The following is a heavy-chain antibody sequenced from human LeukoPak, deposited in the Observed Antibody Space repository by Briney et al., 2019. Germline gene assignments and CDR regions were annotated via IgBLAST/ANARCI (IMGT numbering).Heavy chain of an antibody. CDR2: ISSGSSFI. CDR1: GFTFGSYA. CDR3: ARDQGGEHWFDP. J-gene: IGHJ5*02. D-gene: IGHD3-16*01. V-gene: IGHV3-21*01. Sequence: GGSLRLSCAASGFTFGSYAMNWVRQAPGKGLEWVSSISSGSSFIYYADSVKGRFTISRDNAKNSLYLQMNSLRAEYTAIYYCARDQGGEHWFDPWGQGTLVTVSS.